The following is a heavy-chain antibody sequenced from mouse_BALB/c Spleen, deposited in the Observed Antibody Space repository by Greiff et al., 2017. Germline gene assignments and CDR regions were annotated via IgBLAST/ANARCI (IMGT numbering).Heavy chain of an antibody. Sequence: EVHLVESGGGLVEPAGSLTLSCAASGFSFSSYAVSWVRQTPEKRLEWVATISSGGSSTYYPASMKGRFIIYRDNAKNTLYLKISRLTAEETAKYYCARHDARSSFDDWGEGTTLTVSS. J-gene: IGHJ2*01. D-gene: IGHD6-1*01. CDR1: GFSFSSYA. V-gene: IGHV5-9-3*01. CDR3: ARHDARSSFDD. CDR2: ISSGGSST.